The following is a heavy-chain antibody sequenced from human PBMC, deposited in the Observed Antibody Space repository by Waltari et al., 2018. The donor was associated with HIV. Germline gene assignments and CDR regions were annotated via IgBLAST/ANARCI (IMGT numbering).Heavy chain of an antibody. CDR2: INPNSGGT. CDR1: GYTFTGYY. CDR3: ARSGDSSGWYENWFDP. D-gene: IGHD6-19*01. Sequence: QVQLVQSRAEVKKPGASVKVSCKASGYTFTGYYMHWVRQAPGQGLEWMGWINPNSGGTNYAQKFQGWVTMTRDTSISTAYMELSRLRSDDTAVYYCARSGDSSGWYENWFDPWGQGTLVTVSS. J-gene: IGHJ5*02. V-gene: IGHV1-2*04.